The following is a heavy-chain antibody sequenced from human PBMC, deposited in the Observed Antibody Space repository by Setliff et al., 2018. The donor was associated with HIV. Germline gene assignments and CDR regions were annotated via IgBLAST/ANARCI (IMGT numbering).Heavy chain of an antibody. CDR3: ARDRGISGSLGYYYYYMDV. CDR2: ISAYNGNT. D-gene: IGHD3-10*01. J-gene: IGHJ6*03. CDR1: GYTFTSYG. V-gene: IGHV1-18*01. Sequence: ASVKVSCKASGYTFTSYGISWVRRAPGQGLEWMGWISAYNGNTNYAQKLQGRVTMTTDTSTSTAYMELRSLRSDDTAVYYCARDRGISGSLGYYYYYMDVWGKGTTVTVSS.